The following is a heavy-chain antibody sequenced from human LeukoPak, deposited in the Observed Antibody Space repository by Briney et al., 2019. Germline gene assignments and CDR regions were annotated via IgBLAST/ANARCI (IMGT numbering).Heavy chain of an antibody. J-gene: IGHJ4*02. CDR3: NAYYYDSSGYYPFDY. CDR1: GGSISSYY. Sequence: PSETLSLNCTVYGGSISSYYWSWIRQPPGKGLEWIGYIYYSGSTNYNPSLKSRVTISVDTSKNQFSLKLSSVTAADTAVYYCNAYYYDSSGYYPFDYWGQGTLVTVSS. V-gene: IGHV4-59*01. D-gene: IGHD3-22*01. CDR2: IYYSGST.